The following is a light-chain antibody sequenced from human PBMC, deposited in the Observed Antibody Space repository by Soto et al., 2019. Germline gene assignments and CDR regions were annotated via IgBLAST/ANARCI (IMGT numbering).Light chain of an antibody. V-gene: IGKV4-1*01. J-gene: IGKJ5*01. Sequence: TQSPDTLSLAPGERGTISSVSSQSVSNNYLAWYQQNPGQPPKLLIYWASTRESGVPDRFSGSGSGTDFNLTISSLQAEDVAVYYCQQYYSNLITFGQGTRLEIK. CDR2: WAS. CDR3: QQYYSNLIT. CDR1: QSVSNNY.